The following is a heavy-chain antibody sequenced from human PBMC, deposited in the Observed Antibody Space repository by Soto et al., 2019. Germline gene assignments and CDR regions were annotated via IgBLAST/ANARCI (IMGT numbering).Heavy chain of an antibody. D-gene: IGHD3-9*01. Sequence: PSETLSLTCTVSGGSISSNSYCWGWIRQPPGKGLEWIGSIYYSGSTYYNPSLKSRVTISVDTSKNQFSLKLSSVTAADTAVYYCARHRGYYDILTGYYTELNFDYWGQGTLVTVSS. J-gene: IGHJ4*02. CDR3: ARHRGYYDILTGYYTELNFDY. CDR1: GGSISSNSYC. V-gene: IGHV4-39*01. CDR2: IYYSGST.